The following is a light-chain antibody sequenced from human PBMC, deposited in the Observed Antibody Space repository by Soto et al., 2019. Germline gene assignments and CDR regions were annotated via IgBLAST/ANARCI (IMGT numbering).Light chain of an antibody. V-gene: IGLV2-14*01. CDR2: DVS. J-gene: IGLJ2*01. Sequence: QSALTQPASVSGSPGQSITISCTGTSSDVGGYNYVSWYQQHPGKAPKLMIYDVSNRPSGVSNRFSGSKSGNTASLTISGLQAEDEADYYCSSYTSSSCFLGVFGGGTQLTVL. CDR3: SSYTSSSCFLGV. CDR1: SSDVGGYNY.